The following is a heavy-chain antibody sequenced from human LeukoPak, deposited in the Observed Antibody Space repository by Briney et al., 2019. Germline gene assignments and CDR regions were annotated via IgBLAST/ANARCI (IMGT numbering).Heavy chain of an antibody. D-gene: IGHD6-13*01. V-gene: IGHV3-23*01. J-gene: IGHJ4*02. CDR2: ISGSGGST. CDR3: AKVFYPAAGTGRVDFPFDY. Sequence: GGSLRLSCAASGFTFSSYAMSWVRQAPGKGLEWVSSISGSGGSTYYVDSVKGRFTISRDNSKTTLYLQMNSLRAEDTAVYYCAKVFYPAAGTGRVDFPFDYWGQGTLVTVSS. CDR1: GFTFSSYA.